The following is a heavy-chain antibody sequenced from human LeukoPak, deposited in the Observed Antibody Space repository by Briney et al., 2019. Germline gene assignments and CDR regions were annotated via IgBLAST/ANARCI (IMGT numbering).Heavy chain of an antibody. D-gene: IGHD3-22*01. J-gene: IGHJ3*02. CDR1: GFTFSSYA. CDR3: AKYRSRFYFDALDI. V-gene: IGHV3-23*01. CDR2: ISGSGGST. Sequence: GGSLRLSCAASGFTFSSYAMSWVRQAPGKGLEWVSAISGSGGSTYYADSVKGRFTISRDNSKNTLFLHMNNLRADDTAMYYCAKYRSRFYFDALDIWGQGTMVTVSS.